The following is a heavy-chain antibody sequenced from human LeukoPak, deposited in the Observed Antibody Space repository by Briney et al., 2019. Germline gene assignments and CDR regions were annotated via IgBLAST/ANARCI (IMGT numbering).Heavy chain of an antibody. CDR3: ARVFPLSVGYRRGGAFDI. Sequence: SETLSLTCTVSGGSISSYYWSWIRQPPGKGLEWIGYIYYSGSTNYNPSLKSRVTISVDTSKNQFSLKLSSVTAADTAVYYCARVFPLSVGYRRGGAFDIWGQGTMVTVSS. D-gene: IGHD3-10*01. V-gene: IGHV4-59*01. CDR2: IYYSGST. CDR1: GGSISSYY. J-gene: IGHJ3*02.